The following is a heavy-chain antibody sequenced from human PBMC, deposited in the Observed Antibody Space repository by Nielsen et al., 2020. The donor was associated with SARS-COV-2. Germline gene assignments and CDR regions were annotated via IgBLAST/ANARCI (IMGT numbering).Heavy chain of an antibody. CDR3: ARDGYYDSSDPYYFDY. Sequence: SETLSLTCTVSGGSISSYYWSWIRQPPGKGLEWIGYIYYSGSTNYNPSLKSRVTMSVDTSKNQFSLKLSSVTAADTAVYYCARDGYYDSSDPYYFDYWGQGTLVTVSS. CDR2: IYYSGST. D-gene: IGHD3-22*01. CDR1: GGSISSYY. V-gene: IGHV4-59*12. J-gene: IGHJ4*02.